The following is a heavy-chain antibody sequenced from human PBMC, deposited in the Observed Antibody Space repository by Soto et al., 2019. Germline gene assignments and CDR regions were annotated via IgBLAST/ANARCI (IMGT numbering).Heavy chain of an antibody. CDR3: ARVDLGYCSGGSCYESAEYFQH. V-gene: IGHV4-59*01. CDR2: IYYSGST. Sequence: SETLSLTCTVSDGSISSYFWTWIRQPPGKGLEWIGYIYYSGSTNYNPSLKSRVTISVDTSKNQFSLKLSSVTAADTAVYYCARVDLGYCSGGSCYESAEYFQHWGQGTLVTVS. D-gene: IGHD2-15*01. CDR1: DGSISSYF. J-gene: IGHJ1*01.